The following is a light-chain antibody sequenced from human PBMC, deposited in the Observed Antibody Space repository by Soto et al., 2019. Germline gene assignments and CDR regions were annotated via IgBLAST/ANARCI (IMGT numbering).Light chain of an antibody. CDR2: GAS. V-gene: IGKV3-20*01. Sequence: EIVLTQSPGTLSLSPGERAALSFRASQSVSSSYLAWYQQKPGQAPRLLVYGASIRATGIPVSFSGSGSGTDFTLTISRLEPEDFAVYYCHQYGSAPITFGQGTRLEI. J-gene: IGKJ5*01. CDR1: QSVSSSY. CDR3: HQYGSAPIT.